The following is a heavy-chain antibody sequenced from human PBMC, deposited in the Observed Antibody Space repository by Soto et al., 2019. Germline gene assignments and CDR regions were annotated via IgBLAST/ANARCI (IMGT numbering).Heavy chain of an antibody. CDR3: AHKGYGDYPLDY. Sequence: SGPTLVNPTQTLTLTCTFSGFSLSTSGVGVGWIRQPPGKALEWPALIYWDDDKRYSPSLKSRLTITKDTSKNKVVLTMTNMDPVDTATYYCAHKGYGDYPLDYWGQGTLVTVSS. D-gene: IGHD4-17*01. V-gene: IGHV2-5*02. J-gene: IGHJ4*02. CDR1: GFSLSTSGVG. CDR2: IYWDDDK.